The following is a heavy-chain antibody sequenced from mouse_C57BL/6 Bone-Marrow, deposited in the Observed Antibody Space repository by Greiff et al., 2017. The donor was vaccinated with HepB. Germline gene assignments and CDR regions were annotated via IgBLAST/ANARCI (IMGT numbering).Heavy chain of an antibody. CDR1: GYAFSSSW. J-gene: IGHJ3*01. CDR3: AILTAQAPWFAY. Sequence: QVQLQQSGPELVKPGASVKISCKASGYAFSSSWMNWVKQRPGKGLEWIGRIYPGDGDTNYNGKFKGKATLTADKSSSTAYMQLSSLTSEDSAVYFCAILTAQAPWFAYWGQGTLVTVSA. D-gene: IGHD3-2*02. V-gene: IGHV1-82*01. CDR2: IYPGDGDT.